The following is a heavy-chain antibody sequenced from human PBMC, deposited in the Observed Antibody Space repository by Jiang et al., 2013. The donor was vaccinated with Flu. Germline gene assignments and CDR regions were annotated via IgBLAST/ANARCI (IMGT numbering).Heavy chain of an antibody. Sequence: SGAEVKKPGASVQLSCKASGYAFTSYAYHWVRQAPGQRLEWMGWINGVNGNTKYSQKFQGRVTITKDTSASTVYLDLSSLRSEDTAVYFCARYYLDRPEGGDWGQGTLVTVSS. D-gene: IGHD2-21*01. CDR3: ARYYLDRPEGGD. CDR1: GYAFTSYA. J-gene: IGHJ4*02. CDR2: INGVNGNT. V-gene: IGHV1-3*01.